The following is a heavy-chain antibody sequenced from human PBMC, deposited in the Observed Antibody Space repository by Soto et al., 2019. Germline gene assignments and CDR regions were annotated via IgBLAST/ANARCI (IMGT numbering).Heavy chain of an antibody. D-gene: IGHD6-6*01. CDR3: ARGRTEYSSPQPYYYYYMDV. J-gene: IGHJ6*03. CDR2: INSDGSST. Sequence: EVQLVESGGGLVQPGGSLRLSCAASGFTFSSYWMHWVRQAPGKGLVWVSRINSDGSSTSYADSVKGRFTISRDNAKNTLYLQMNSLRAEDTAVYYCARGRTEYSSPQPYYYYYMDVWGKGTTVTVSS. CDR1: GFTFSSYW. V-gene: IGHV3-74*01.